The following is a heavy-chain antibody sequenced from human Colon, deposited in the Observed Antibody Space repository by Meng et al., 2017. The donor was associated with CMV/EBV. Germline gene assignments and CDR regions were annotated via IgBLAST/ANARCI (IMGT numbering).Heavy chain of an antibody. CDR2: IYPQNGGT. J-gene: IGHJ4*02. CDR1: GYTFTAKH. D-gene: IGHD2-21*01. Sequence: HGQLIQTGTEVTKPGASVNGACKTSGYTFTAKHLHWVRHAPGQGLECMGWIYPQNGGTYFAQKFLGRVTMTSDTSISTAYMELSSLTSDDTAIYYCIKEDWYFDFWGQGTLVTVSS. CDR3: IKEDWYFDF. V-gene: IGHV1-2*02.